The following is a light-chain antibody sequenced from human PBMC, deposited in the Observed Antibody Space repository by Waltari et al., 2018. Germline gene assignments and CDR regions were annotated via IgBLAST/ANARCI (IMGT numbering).Light chain of an antibody. Sequence: AIRMTQSPSSLSASTGDRVTITCRAGQRVSTYLAWYQQKPGKAPKLLIYAASTLQRGVPLRFSGSGSGTDFTLSISCLQSEDFATYYCQQYYDYQRSFGQGTKVEIK. CDR1: QRVSTY. J-gene: IGKJ1*01. CDR2: AAS. CDR3: QQYYDYQRS. V-gene: IGKV1-8*01.